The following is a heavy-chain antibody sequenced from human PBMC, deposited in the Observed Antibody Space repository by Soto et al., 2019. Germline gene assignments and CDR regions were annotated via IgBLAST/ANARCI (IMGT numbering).Heavy chain of an antibody. V-gene: IGHV4-30-4*02. D-gene: IGHD5-18*01. CDR1: GGSISSGAYS. CDR3: ASLKLGYSTFDH. Sequence: PSETLSLTCTVPGGSISSGAYSWSWILQPPGKGMEWIAYIYYSGRKYYKTYLKSRVNISVDTSKNQFSMTLSSVTAADTAVYYCASLKLGYSTFDHWGQGTLVTVSS. CDR2: IYYSGRK. J-gene: IGHJ5*02.